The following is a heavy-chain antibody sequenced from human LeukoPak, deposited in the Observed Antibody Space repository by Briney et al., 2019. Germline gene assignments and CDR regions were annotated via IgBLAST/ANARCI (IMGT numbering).Heavy chain of an antibody. CDR3: ARGRSVTTRVLGY. J-gene: IGHJ4*02. V-gene: IGHV4-38-2*02. Sequence: SETLSLTCTVSGGSISSGYYWGWIRQPPGKGLEWIGSIYHSGSTYYNPSLKSRVTISVDTSKNQFSLKLSSVTAADTAVYYCARGRSVTTRVLGYWGQGTLVTVSS. CDR1: GGSISSGYY. CDR2: IYHSGST. D-gene: IGHD4-11*01.